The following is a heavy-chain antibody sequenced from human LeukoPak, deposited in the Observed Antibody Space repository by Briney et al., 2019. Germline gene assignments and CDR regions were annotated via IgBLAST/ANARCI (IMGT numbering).Heavy chain of an antibody. D-gene: IGHD5-12*01. CDR2: ISWNSGSI. CDR3: AKERGGYDAFDI. J-gene: IGHJ3*02. Sequence: GRSLRLSCAASGFTFDDYAMHWVRQAPGKGLEWVSGISWNSGSIGYADSVKGRFTISRDNAKNSLYLQMNSLGAEDTALYYCAKERGGYDAFDIWGQGTMVTVSS. V-gene: IGHV3-9*01. CDR1: GFTFDDYA.